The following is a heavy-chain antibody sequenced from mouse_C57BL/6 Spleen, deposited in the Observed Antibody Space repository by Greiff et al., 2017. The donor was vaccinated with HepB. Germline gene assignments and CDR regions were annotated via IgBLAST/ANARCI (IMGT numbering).Heavy chain of an antibody. D-gene: IGHD2-5*01. CDR1: GYTFTSYW. J-gene: IGHJ4*01. Sequence: QVQLQQPGAELVKPGASVKLSCKASGYTFTSYWMHWVKQRPGQGLEWIGMIHPNSGSTNYNEKFKSKATLTVDKSSSTAYMQLSSLTSEDSAVYYCARAYYSNYVLYAMEYWVKEPQSPSPQ. CDR3: ARAYYSNYVLYAMEY. V-gene: IGHV1-64*01. CDR2: IHPNSGST.